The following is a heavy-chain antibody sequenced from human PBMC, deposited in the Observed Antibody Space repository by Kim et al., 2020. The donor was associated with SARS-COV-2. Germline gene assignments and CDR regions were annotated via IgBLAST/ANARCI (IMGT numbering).Heavy chain of an antibody. V-gene: IGHV1-2*02. CDR2: INPNSGGT. CDR1: GYTFTGYY. J-gene: IGHJ6*02. Sequence: ASVKVSCKASGYTFTGYYMHWVRQVPGQGLEWMGWINPNSGGTNYAQKFQGRVTMTRDTSISTAYMELSRLRSDDTAVYYCALQNLTYYYDSSGYPYGMDVWGQGTTVTVSS. D-gene: IGHD3-22*01. CDR3: ALQNLTYYYDSSGYPYGMDV.